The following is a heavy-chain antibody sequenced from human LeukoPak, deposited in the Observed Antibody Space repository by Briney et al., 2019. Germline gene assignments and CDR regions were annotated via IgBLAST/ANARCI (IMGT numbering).Heavy chain of an antibody. CDR2: IYYSGST. Sequence: SETLSLTCTVSGGSISSYYWSWIRQPPGKGLEWIGYIYYSGSTNYNPSLKSRVTISVDTSKNQFSLKLSSVTAADTAVYYCARVGYYGPGSLIYFDYWGQGTLVTVSS. CDR3: ARVGYYGPGSLIYFDY. J-gene: IGHJ4*02. CDR1: GGSISSYY. V-gene: IGHV4-59*01. D-gene: IGHD3-10*01.